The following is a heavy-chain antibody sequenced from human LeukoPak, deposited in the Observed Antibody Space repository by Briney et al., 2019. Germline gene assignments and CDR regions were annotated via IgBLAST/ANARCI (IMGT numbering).Heavy chain of an antibody. CDR3: AKPTPVLSAAMAGSEY. CDR1: GFTFSNYG. V-gene: IGHV3-30*18. Sequence: GPSLRLSCAASGFTFSNYGMHWVRQAPGKGLEWVADISYDGSNKNHADSVKGRFSISRDNSKNTLYLQMNSLRAEDTAVYYCAKPTPVLSAAMAGSEYWGPGTLVTVSS. D-gene: IGHD2-2*01. J-gene: IGHJ4*02. CDR2: ISYDGSNK.